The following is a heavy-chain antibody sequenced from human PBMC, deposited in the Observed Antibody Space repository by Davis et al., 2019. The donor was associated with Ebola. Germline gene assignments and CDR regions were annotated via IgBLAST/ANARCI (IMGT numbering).Heavy chain of an antibody. Sequence: AASVKVSCKASGYTFTSYGITWVRQAPGQGLEWMGWINPHNGNTNYAQNVQGRVTMTTDTSTSTAYMEVGSLRSDDTAVYYCARAQFPPTSDHWGQGTLVTVSS. CDR1: GYTFTSYG. CDR2: INPHNGNT. CDR3: ARAQFPPTSDH. J-gene: IGHJ4*02. V-gene: IGHV1-18*04. D-gene: IGHD5-24*01.